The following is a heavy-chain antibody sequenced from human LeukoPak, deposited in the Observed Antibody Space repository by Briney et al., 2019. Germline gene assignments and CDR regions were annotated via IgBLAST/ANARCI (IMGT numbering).Heavy chain of an antibody. CDR2: INSDGSST. J-gene: IGHJ1*01. CDR3: ARVEYSSGWYDEYFQH. D-gene: IGHD6-19*01. V-gene: IGHV3-74*01. Sequence: GGSLRLSCAASGFTFSSYWMHWVRQAPGEGLVWVSRINSDGSSTSYADSVKGRFTISRDNAKNTLYLQMNSLRAEDTAVYYCARVEYSSGWYDEYFQHWGQGTLVTVSS. CDR1: GFTFSSYW.